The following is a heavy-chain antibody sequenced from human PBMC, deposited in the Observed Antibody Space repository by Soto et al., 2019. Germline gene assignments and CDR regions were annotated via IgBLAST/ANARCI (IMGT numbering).Heavy chain of an antibody. V-gene: IGHV3-11*01. CDR2: ISSSGSTI. Sequence: GGSLRLSCAASGFTFSDYYMSWIRQAPGKGLEWVSYISSSGSTIYYADSVKGRFTISRDNAKNSLYLQRNSLRAEDTAVYYCTRGGVDSSGYYYYYYGMDVWGQGTTVTVSS. CDR3: TRGGVDSSGYYYYYYGMDV. CDR1: GFTFSDYY. D-gene: IGHD3-22*01. J-gene: IGHJ6*02.